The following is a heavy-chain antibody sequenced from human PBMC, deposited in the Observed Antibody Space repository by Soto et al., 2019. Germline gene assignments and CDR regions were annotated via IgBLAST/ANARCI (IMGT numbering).Heavy chain of an antibody. CDR1: GGSFSGYY. CDR3: ARDKITGLFDY. D-gene: IGHD2-8*02. Sequence: PGGSLSLTCAVYGGSFSGYYWTWIRQPPGTGLEWIGEINHSGSTNYNPSLKSRVTISVDTSKNQFSLKLTSVTAADTAVYYCARDKITGLFDYWGQGTLVTVSS. J-gene: IGHJ4*02. CDR2: INHSGST. V-gene: IGHV4-34*01.